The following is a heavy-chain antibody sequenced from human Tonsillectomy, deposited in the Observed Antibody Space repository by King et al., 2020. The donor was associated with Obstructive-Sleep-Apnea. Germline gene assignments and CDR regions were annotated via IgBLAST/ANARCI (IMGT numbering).Heavy chain of an antibody. J-gene: IGHJ5*02. D-gene: IGHD3-9*01. CDR2: IRGSGGST. CDR3: AKDLISRYDILTGYYGFDP. Sequence: DVQLVESGGGLVQPGGSLRLSCAASRFTFSSYAMNWVRQAPGKGLEWVSAIRGSGGSTYYADSVKGRFTISRDNSENTLYLQMNSLRAEDTAVYYCAKDLISRYDILTGYYGFDPWGQGTLVTVSS. V-gene: IGHV3-23*04. CDR1: RFTFSSYA.